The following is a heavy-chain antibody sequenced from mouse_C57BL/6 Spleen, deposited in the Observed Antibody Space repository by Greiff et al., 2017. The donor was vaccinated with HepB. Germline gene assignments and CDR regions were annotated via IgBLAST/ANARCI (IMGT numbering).Heavy chain of an antibody. Sequence: EVKLVESGGGLVKPGGSLKLSCAASGFTFSSYAMSWVRQTPEKRLEWVATISDGGSYTYYPDNVKGRFTISRDNAKNNLYLQMSHLKSEDTAMYYCARSGTRGYFDYWGQGTTLTVSS. V-gene: IGHV5-4*03. D-gene: IGHD4-1*01. CDR1: GFTFSSYA. J-gene: IGHJ2*01. CDR2: ISDGGSYT. CDR3: ARSGTRGYFDY.